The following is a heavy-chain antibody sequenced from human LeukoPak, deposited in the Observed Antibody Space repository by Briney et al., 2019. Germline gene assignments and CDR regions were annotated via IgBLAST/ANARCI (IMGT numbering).Heavy chain of an antibody. J-gene: IGHJ4*02. CDR2: INPNSGGT. CDR3: ARVGSGWYILYYFDY. CDR1: GYTFTGYY. V-gene: IGHV1-2*02. D-gene: IGHD6-19*01. Sequence: ASVKVSCKASGYTFTGYYMHWVRQAPGQVLGWMGWINPNSGGTNYAQKFQGRVTMTRDTSISTAYMELSRLRSDDTAVYYCARVGSGWYILYYFDYWGQGTLVTVSS.